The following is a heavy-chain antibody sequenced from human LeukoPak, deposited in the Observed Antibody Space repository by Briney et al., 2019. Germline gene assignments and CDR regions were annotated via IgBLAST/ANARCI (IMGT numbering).Heavy chain of an antibody. CDR3: ARDFHPIVVAYYFDY. CDR2: ISSSSSYI. V-gene: IGHV3-21*01. D-gene: IGHD3-22*01. CDR1: GFTFSSYS. J-gene: IGHJ4*02. Sequence: GGSLRLSCAASGFTFSSYSMNWVRQAPGKGLEWVSSISSSSSYIYYADSVKGRFTISRDNSKNTLYLQMNSLRAEDTAVYYCARDFHPIVVAYYFDYWGQGTLVTVSS.